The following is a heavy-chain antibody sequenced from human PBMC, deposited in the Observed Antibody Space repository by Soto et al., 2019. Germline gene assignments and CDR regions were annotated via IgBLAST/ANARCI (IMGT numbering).Heavy chain of an antibody. Sequence: VGSLRLSCAASGFTFSSYGMHWVRQAPGKGLEWVAVIWYDGSNKYYADSVKGRFTISRDNSKNTLYLQMNSLRAEDTAVYYCARGGPEWSYIDYWGQGTLVTVSS. V-gene: IGHV3-33*01. D-gene: IGHD3-3*01. CDR1: GFTFSSYG. J-gene: IGHJ4*02. CDR3: ARGGPEWSYIDY. CDR2: IWYDGSNK.